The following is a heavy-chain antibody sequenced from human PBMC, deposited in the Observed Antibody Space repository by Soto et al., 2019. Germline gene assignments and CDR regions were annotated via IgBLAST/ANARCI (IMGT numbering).Heavy chain of an antibody. CDR3: ARSIVVVTALDY. V-gene: IGHV1-24*01. CDR2: FDPEDGET. D-gene: IGHD2-21*02. Sequence: ASVKVSCKVSGYTLTELSMHWVRQAPGKGLEWMGGFDPEDGETIYAQKFQGRVTMTEDTSTDTAYMELSSLRSEGTAVYYCARSIVVVTALDYWGQGTLVTVSS. J-gene: IGHJ4*02. CDR1: GYTLTELS.